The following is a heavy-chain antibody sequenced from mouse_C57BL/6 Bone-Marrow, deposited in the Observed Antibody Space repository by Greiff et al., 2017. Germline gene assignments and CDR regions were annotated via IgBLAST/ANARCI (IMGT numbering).Heavy chain of an antibody. CDR1: GFTFSSYA. CDR2: ISSGGDYI. Sequence: DVMLVESGEGLVKPGGSLKLSCAASGFTFSSYAMSWVRQTPEKRLEWVAYISSGGDYIYYADTVKGRFTISRDNARNTLYLQMSSLKSEDTAMYYCTAYSNYFAYWGQGTLVTVSA. D-gene: IGHD2-5*01. V-gene: IGHV5-9-1*02. J-gene: IGHJ3*01. CDR3: TAYSNYFAY.